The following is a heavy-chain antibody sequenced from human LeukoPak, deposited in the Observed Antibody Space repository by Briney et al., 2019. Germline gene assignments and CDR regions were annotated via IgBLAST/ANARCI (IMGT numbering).Heavy chain of an antibody. CDR3: ARDGGNQDTAMVMAV. V-gene: IGHV1-2*02. J-gene: IGHJ6*04. Sequence: GASVKVSCKASGYTFTGYYMHWVRQAPGQGLEWMGWINPNSGGTNYAQKFQGRVTMTRDTSISTAYMELSRLRSDDTAVYYCARDGGNQDTAMVMAVWGKGTTVTVSS. CDR2: INPNSGGT. D-gene: IGHD5-18*01. CDR1: GYTFTGYY.